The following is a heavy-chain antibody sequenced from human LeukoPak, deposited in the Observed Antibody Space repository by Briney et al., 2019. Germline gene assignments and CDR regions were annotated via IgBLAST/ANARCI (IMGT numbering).Heavy chain of an antibody. Sequence: ASVKVSCKASGYTFTGYYMHWVRQAPGQGLEWMGWINPNSGGTNHAQKFQGRVTMTRDTSISTAYMELSRLRSDDTAVYYCARDVLGYSSSVLGAAAGDYWGQGTLVTVSS. CDR3: ARDVLGYSSSVLGAAAGDY. V-gene: IGHV1-2*02. D-gene: IGHD6-6*01. CDR1: GYTFTGYY. J-gene: IGHJ4*02. CDR2: INPNSGGT.